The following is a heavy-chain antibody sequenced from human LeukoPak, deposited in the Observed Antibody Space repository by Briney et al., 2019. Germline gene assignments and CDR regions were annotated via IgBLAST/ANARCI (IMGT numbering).Heavy chain of an antibody. Sequence: RPGGSLRLSCAASGFTFSSYSMNWVRQAPGKGLGWVSSISSSSSYIYYADSVKGRFTISRDNAKNSLYLQMNSLRAEDTAVYYCARDVGSYYDFWSGYDGYYFDYWGQGTLVTVSS. CDR2: ISSSSSYI. V-gene: IGHV3-21*01. CDR1: GFTFSSYS. J-gene: IGHJ4*02. D-gene: IGHD3-3*01. CDR3: ARDVGSYYDFWSGYDGYYFDY.